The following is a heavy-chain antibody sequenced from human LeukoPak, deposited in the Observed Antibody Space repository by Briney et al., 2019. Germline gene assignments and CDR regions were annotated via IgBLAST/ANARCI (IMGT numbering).Heavy chain of an antibody. Sequence: SETLSLSCTVSGGSFSSSSYDWGWVRQPPGKGLEWIGSIYYSGSTYYNPSLKSRVTISVDTSKNQFSLKLRSVTAADTATYYCARLQVWYFDLWGRGTLVTVSS. V-gene: IGHV4-39*01. CDR1: GGSFSSSSYD. J-gene: IGHJ2*01. CDR2: IYYSGST. CDR3: ARLQVWYFDL.